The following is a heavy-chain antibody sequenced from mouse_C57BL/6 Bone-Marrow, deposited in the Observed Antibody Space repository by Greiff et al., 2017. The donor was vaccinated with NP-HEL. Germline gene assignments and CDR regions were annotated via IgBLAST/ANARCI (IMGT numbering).Heavy chain of an antibody. Sequence: VQLQQSVAELVRPGASVKLSCKASGFNIKNTYMHWVKQRPEQGLEWIGRIDPANGNTKYAPKFQGKATITADTSSNTAYLQLSSLTSEDTASYYCARGDYYGRSPWAMDYWGQGTSVTVSS. J-gene: IGHJ4*01. V-gene: IGHV14-3*01. CDR3: ARGDYYGRSPWAMDY. CDR2: IDPANGNT. CDR1: GFNIKNTY. D-gene: IGHD1-1*01.